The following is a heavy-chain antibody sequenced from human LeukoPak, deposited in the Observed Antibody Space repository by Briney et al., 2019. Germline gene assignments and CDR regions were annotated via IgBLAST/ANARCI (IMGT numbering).Heavy chain of an antibody. Sequence: PSETMSLTCAVSGYSLSSGYYWGWIRQPPGKGLEWIGSIYYSGSTYYNPSLKSRVTISVDTCKNQFSLKLSSVPAADAAVYYCAAQGPYSSSRPYAFDIWGQGTMVTVSS. CDR3: AAQGPYSSSRPYAFDI. CDR1: GYSLSSGYY. D-gene: IGHD6-6*01. CDR2: IYYSGST. V-gene: IGHV4-38-2*01. J-gene: IGHJ3*02.